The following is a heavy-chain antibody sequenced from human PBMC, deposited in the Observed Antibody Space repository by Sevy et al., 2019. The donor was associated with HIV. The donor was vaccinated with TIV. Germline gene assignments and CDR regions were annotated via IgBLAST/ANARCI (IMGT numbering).Heavy chain of an antibody. CDR3: ARSGGVDTAMVKSRRSWGGWDY. J-gene: IGHJ4*02. Sequence: GGSLRLSCAASGFTVSSNYMSWVRQAPGKGLEWVSVIYSGGSTYYADSVKGRFTISGDNSKNTLYLQMNSLRAEDTAVYYCARSGGVDTAMVKSRRSWGGWDYWGQGTLVTVSS. CDR2: IYSGGST. V-gene: IGHV3-53*01. CDR1: GFTVSSNY. D-gene: IGHD5-18*01.